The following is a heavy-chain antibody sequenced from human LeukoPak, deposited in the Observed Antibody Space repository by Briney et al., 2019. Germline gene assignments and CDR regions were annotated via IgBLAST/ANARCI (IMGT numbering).Heavy chain of an antibody. Sequence: HPWGSLRLSCAASGFTFSTYWMTWVRQAPGKGLEWVANIKPDGSQIYYVDSVKGRFTISRDNAKNSLCLQMNSLRAEDTAVYYCARDLNWETYWGQGTLVTVSS. CDR1: GFTFSTYW. D-gene: IGHD7-27*01. J-gene: IGHJ4*02. V-gene: IGHV3-7*01. CDR2: IKPDGSQI. CDR3: ARDLNWETY.